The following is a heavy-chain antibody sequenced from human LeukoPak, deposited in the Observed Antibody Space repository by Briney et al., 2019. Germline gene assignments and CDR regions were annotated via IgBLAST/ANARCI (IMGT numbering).Heavy chain of an antibody. J-gene: IGHJ4*02. Sequence: PGGSLRLSCAASGFTFDDYGMSWVRQAPGKGLEWVSGINWNGGSTGYADSVKGRFTISRDNAKNSLYLQMNSLRAEDTALYYCARDLRLGELSLYGFDYWGQGTLVTVSS. D-gene: IGHD3-16*02. CDR2: INWNGGST. CDR1: GFTFDDYG. CDR3: ARDLRLGELSLYGFDY. V-gene: IGHV3-20*04.